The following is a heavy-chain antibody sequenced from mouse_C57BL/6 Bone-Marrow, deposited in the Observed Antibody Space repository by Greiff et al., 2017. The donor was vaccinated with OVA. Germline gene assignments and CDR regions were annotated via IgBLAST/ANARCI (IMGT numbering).Heavy chain of an antibody. CDR1: GYTFTDYY. D-gene: IGHD1-1*01. CDR3: ASPITTVASSYAMDY. Sequence: QVHVKQSGAELVKPGASVKISCKASGYTFTDYYINWVKQRPGQGLEWIGKIGPGSGSTYYNEKFKGKATLTADKSSSTAYMQLSSLTSEDSAVYFCASPITTVASSYAMDYWGQGTSVTVSS. CDR2: IGPGSGST. V-gene: IGHV1-77*01. J-gene: IGHJ4*01.